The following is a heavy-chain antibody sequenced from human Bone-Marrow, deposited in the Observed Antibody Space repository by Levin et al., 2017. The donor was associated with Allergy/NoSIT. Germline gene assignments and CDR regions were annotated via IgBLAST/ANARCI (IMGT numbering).Heavy chain of an antibody. D-gene: IGHD6-6*01. Sequence: SGPTLVKPTQTLTLTCTLSGLSLTTSGVGVGWIRQPPGTGLEWIGYVHHSGSSFYNPSLKRRVTISLDTSKNQFSLRLGSVTAADTATYYCARWKSSSYRFHFDSWGQGTLVTVSS. V-gene: IGHV4-61*08. CDR2: VHHSGSS. CDR3: ARWKSSSYRFHFDS. CDR1: GLSLTTSGVG. J-gene: IGHJ4*02.